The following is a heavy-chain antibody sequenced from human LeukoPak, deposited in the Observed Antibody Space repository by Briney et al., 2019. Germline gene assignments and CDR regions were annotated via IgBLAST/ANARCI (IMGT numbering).Heavy chain of an antibody. D-gene: IGHD5-18*01. J-gene: IGHJ4*02. CDR2: IYHSGST. V-gene: IGHV4-30-2*02. Sequence: SETLSLTCAVSGGSISSGGYSWSWIRQPPGKGLEWIGYIYHSGSTYYNPSLKSRVTISVDRSKNQFSLKLSSATAADTAVYYCAGAFRYGPLDFRGQGTLVTVSS. CDR3: AGAFRYGPLDF. CDR1: GGSISSGGYS.